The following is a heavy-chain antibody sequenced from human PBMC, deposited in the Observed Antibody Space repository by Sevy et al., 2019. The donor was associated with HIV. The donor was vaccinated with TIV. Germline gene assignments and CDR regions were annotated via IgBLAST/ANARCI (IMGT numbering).Heavy chain of an antibody. CDR1: RFNFSSYS. CDR3: VRGARIPVAADPRAGGDF. V-gene: IGHV3-21*01. Sequence: GGSLRLSCAASRFNFSSYSMNWVRQAPGKGLEWVSSISSGSDYLYYADSVRGRFTISRDNAKNSLYLQMNSLRAEDTAAYYCVRGARIPVAADPRAGGDFWGQGTVVTVSS. J-gene: IGHJ4*02. D-gene: IGHD6-19*01. CDR2: ISSGSDYL.